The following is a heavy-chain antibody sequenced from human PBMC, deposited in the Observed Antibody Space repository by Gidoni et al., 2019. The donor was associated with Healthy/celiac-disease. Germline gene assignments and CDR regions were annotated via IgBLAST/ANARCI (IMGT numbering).Heavy chain of an antibody. Sequence: QVQLVQSGAEVKKPGASVKVSCQASGSTFTSYAMHLVRQAPGQRREWMGWINAGNGNTKYSQKFQGRVTITRDTSASKAYMELSSLRSEDTAVYYCARDSATGTSLPRFDPGGQGTLVTVSS. D-gene: IGHD1-7*01. CDR2: INAGNGNT. J-gene: IGHJ5*02. V-gene: IGHV1-3*01. CDR3: ARDSATGTSLPRFDP. CDR1: GSTFTSYA.